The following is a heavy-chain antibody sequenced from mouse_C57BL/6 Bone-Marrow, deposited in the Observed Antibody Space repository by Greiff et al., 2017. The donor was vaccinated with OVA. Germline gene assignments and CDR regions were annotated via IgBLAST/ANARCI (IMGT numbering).Heavy chain of an antibody. V-gene: IGHV1-69*01. D-gene: IGHD3-1*01. CDR3: AREGGTALAWFAY. CDR2: IDPSDSYT. J-gene: IGHJ3*01. CDR1: GYTFTSYW. Sequence: QVQLQQPGAELVMPGASVKLSCKASGYTFTSYWMHWVKQRPGQGLEWIGEIDPSDSYTNYNQKFKGKSTLTVDKSSSTAYMQLSSLTSDDSAVYYCAREGGTALAWFAYWGQGTLVTVSA.